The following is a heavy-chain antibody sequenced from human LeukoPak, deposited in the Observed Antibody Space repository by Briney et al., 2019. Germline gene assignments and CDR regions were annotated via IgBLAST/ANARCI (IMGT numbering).Heavy chain of an antibody. CDR2: ISGSGGST. Sequence: GGSLRLSCAASGFTFSSYAMSWVRQAPGKGLEWVSVISGSGGSTYYADSVKGRFTISRDNSKNTLYLQMNSLRAEDTAVYCGAKVGDYWVRGYFDYWGQGTLVTVSS. J-gene: IGHJ4*02. V-gene: IGHV3-23*01. D-gene: IGHD4-17*01. CDR1: GFTFSSYA. CDR3: AKVGDYWVRGYFDY.